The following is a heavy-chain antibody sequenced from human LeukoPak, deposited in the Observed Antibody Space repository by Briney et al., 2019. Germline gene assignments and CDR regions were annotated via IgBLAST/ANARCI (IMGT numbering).Heavy chain of an antibody. CDR2: ISYDGSNK. Sequence: GGSLRLSCAASGFNFFTYGMHWVRQAPGKGLEWVAVISYDGSNKYYADSVKGRFTISRDNSKNTLYLQMNSLRADDTAVYYCAKAAGGATSLFDYWGQGTLVTVSS. CDR1: GFNFFTYG. CDR3: AKAAGGATSLFDY. V-gene: IGHV3-30*18. J-gene: IGHJ4*02. D-gene: IGHD1-26*01.